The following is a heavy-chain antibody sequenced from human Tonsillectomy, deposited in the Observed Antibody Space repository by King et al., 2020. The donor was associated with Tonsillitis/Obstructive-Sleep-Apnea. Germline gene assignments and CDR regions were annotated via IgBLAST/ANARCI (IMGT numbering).Heavy chain of an antibody. J-gene: IGHJ4*02. CDR2: INPNSGGT. Sequence: VQLVQSGAEVKKPGASVKVSCKASGYTFTGYYIHWVRQAPGQGLERMGWINPNSGGTKFAQKFQGRVTMTRDTSISTAYMDLSRLRSDDTAVYYCARVPPGIAVAGFDSWGQGTLVTVSS. V-gene: IGHV1-2*02. CDR1: GYTFTGYY. CDR3: ARVPPGIAVAGFDS. D-gene: IGHD6-19*01.